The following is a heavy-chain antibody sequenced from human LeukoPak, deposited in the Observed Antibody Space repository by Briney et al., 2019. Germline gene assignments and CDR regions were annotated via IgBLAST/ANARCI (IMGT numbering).Heavy chain of an antibody. D-gene: IGHD3-10*01. V-gene: IGHV5-51*01. Sequence: GESLKISCKGSGYSFASYWIGWVRQMPGKGLEWMGIIYPGDSDTRYSPSFQGQVTISADKSISTAYLQWSSLKASDTAMYYCARGDYYGSGSLPDGFDYWGQGTLVTVSS. CDR3: ARGDYYGSGSLPDGFDY. J-gene: IGHJ4*02. CDR2: IYPGDSDT. CDR1: GYSFASYW.